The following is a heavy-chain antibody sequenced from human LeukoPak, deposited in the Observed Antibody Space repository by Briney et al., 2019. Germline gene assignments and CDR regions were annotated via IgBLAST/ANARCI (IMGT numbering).Heavy chain of an antibody. D-gene: IGHD4-11*01. CDR2: ISAYNGNT. J-gene: IGHJ4*02. CDR1: GYTFTSYG. CDR3: ARDDYPTHPGDY. V-gene: IGHV1-18*04. Sequence: ASVKVSCKASGYTFTSYGISWVRQAPGQGLEWMGWISAYNGNTNYAQKLQGRVTMTTDTSTSTAYMELRSPRSDDTAVYYCARDDYPTHPGDYWGQGTLVTVSS.